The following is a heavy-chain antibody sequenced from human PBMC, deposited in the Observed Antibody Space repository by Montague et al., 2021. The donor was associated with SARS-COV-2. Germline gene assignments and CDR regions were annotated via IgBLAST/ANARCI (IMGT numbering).Heavy chain of an antibody. CDR1: GDSITPYGDSIGGYF. J-gene: IGHJ5*02. D-gene: IGHD2/OR15-2a*01. V-gene: IGHV4-4*07. Sequence: SETLSLTCSVSGDSITPYGDSIGGYFWSWIRQPAGKGLEWIGRIYANGNFDYNPSLNSRVSMSMDTSKQEFSMRLISVTAADTAAYYCARDAYYSGPGRGNHGAFDPWGQGILVTVSS. CDR2: IYANGNF. CDR3: ARDAYYSGPGRGNHGAFDP.